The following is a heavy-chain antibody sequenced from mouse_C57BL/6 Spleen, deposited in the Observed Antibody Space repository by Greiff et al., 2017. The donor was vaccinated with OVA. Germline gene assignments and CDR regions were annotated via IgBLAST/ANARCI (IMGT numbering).Heavy chain of an antibody. CDR1: GYTFTDYY. CDR3: ARGELGQGFAD. J-gene: IGHJ3*01. V-gene: IGHV1-19*01. CDR2: INPYNGGT. Sequence: EVQLQESGPVLVKPGASVKMSCKASGYTFTDYYMNWVKQSHGKSLEWIGVINPYNGGTSYNQKFKGKATLTVDKSSSPAYMELNSLTSEDSAVYYCARGELGQGFADWGQGTLVTVSA. D-gene: IGHD4-1*01.